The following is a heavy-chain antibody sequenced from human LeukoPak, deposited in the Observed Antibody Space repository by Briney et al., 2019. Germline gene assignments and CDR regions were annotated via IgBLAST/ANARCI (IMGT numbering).Heavy chain of an antibody. CDR3: AADTVDI. D-gene: IGHD3-22*01. CDR1: GYTLINYD. CDR2: IIPIFGTA. J-gene: IGHJ3*02. Sequence: SVKVSCKASGYTLINYDFSWVRQAPGQGLEWMGGIIPIFGTANYAQKFQGRVTITADKSTSTAYMELSSLRSEDTAVYYCAADTVDIWGQGTMVTVSS. V-gene: IGHV1-69*06.